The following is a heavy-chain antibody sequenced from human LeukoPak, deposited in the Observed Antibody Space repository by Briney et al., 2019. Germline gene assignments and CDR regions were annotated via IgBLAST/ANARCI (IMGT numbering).Heavy chain of an antibody. CDR3: AREERDKSWFVVGDY. Sequence: SETLSLTCTVSGYSISSGYFWGWVRQPPGNGLDWIGSIYPGGTTYYSPSLKSRLTISVDTSRNQLSLELSFVNAADTAVYYCAREERDKSWFVVGDYWGQGTLVTVSS. J-gene: IGHJ4*02. CDR2: IYPGGTT. D-gene: IGHD3-10*01. CDR1: GYSISSGYF. V-gene: IGHV4-38-2*02.